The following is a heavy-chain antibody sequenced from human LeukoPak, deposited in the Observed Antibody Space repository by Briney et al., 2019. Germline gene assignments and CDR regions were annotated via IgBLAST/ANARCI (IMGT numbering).Heavy chain of an antibody. CDR2: ITSGSTI. CDR1: GFTFSDYY. V-gene: IGHV3-11*01. J-gene: IGHJ6*02. CDR3: ARDGSKYCSSSSCYSGHYYYGMDV. D-gene: IGHD2-2*01. Sequence: AGGSLRLSCAASGFTFSDYYMSWIRQAPGKGLEWVSYITSGSTIYYADSVKGRFTISRDNAKSSLYLQMNSRRAEDTAVYYCARDGSKYCSSSSCYSGHYYYGMDVWGQGTTVTVSS.